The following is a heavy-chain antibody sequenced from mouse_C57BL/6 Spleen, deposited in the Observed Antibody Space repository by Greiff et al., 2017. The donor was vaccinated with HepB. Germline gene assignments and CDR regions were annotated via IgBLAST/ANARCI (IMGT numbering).Heavy chain of an antibody. V-gene: IGHV1-76*01. J-gene: IGHJ4*01. CDR2: IYPGSGNT. Sequence: VQLQQSGAELVRPGASVKLSCKASGYTFTDYYINWVKQRPGQGLEWIARIYPGSGNTYYNEKLKGKATLTAEKSSSTAYMQLSSLTSEDSAVYFCARNLRGYYAMDYWGQGTSVTVSS. CDR1: GYTFTDYY. CDR3: ARNLRGYYAMDY.